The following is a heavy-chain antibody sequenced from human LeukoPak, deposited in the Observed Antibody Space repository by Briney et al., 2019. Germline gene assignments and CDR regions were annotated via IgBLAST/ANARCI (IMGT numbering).Heavy chain of an antibody. CDR2: ISPYHGNT. CDR1: GYTFTSYG. J-gene: IGHJ5*02. CDR3: ARDQRGYGDSSGASKWIDP. V-gene: IGHV1-18*01. D-gene: IGHD4-17*01. Sequence: GASVKVSCKASGYTFTSYGINWVRQAPGQGLEWMGWISPYHGNTKYAEKIQRRVTITTDTSTSTAYMELRSLSSDDTAVYYCARDQRGYGDSSGASKWIDPWGQGTLVLVSA.